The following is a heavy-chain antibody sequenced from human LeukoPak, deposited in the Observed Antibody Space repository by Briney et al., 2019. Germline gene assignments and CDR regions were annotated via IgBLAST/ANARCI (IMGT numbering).Heavy chain of an antibody. CDR3: ARDPYDSSGYYSYDY. CDR2: IKQDGSEK. Sequence: GGSLRLSCAASGFTFSSYWMSWVRQAPGKGPEWVANIKQDGSEKFYVDSVKGRFTISRDNAKNSLYLQMNSLRDEDTAVYYCARDPYDSSGYYSYDYWGQGTLVTISS. V-gene: IGHV3-7*01. J-gene: IGHJ4*02. D-gene: IGHD3-22*01. CDR1: GFTFSSYW.